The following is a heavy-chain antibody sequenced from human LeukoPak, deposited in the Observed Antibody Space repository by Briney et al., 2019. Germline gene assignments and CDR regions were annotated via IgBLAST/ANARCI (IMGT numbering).Heavy chain of an antibody. Sequence: ASVKVSCKASGYTFTSFDIHWVRQATGQGLEWMGWMNPNSGNTGYAQKFQGRLTMTRSTPISTAYMEMSSLRSEDTAVYYCARAPFPPGDNYWGQGTLVTVSS. CDR1: GYTFTSFD. V-gene: IGHV1-8*01. CDR2: MNPNSGNT. CDR3: ARAPFPPGDNY. J-gene: IGHJ4*02. D-gene: IGHD2/OR15-2a*01.